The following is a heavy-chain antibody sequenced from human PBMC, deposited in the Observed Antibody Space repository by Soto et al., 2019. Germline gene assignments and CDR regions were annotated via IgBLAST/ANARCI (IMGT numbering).Heavy chain of an antibody. CDR3: ARVPYYDFWSGYYFDY. V-gene: IGHV3-7*01. CDR1: GFTFSSYW. CDR2: IKQDGSEK. J-gene: IGHJ4*02. Sequence: VQLVESGGGLVQPGGSLRLSCAASGFTFSSYWMSWVRQAPGKGLEWVANIKQDGSEKYYVDSVKGRFTISRDNAKNSLYLQMNSLRAEDTAVYYCARVPYYDFWSGYYFDYWGQGTLVTVSS. D-gene: IGHD3-3*01.